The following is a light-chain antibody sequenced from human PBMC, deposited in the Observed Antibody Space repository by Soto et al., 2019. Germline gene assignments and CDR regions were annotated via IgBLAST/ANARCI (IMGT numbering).Light chain of an antibody. Sequence: QSVLTQPASVSGSPGQSITISCTGTSSDVGSYNLVSWYQQHPGKAPKLMIYEGTKRPSGVSDRFSGSRSGNTASLTISGLQAQDEADDYCCSYASSSTYVFGPGTKLTVL. CDR3: CSYASSSTYV. J-gene: IGLJ1*01. CDR1: SSDVGSYNL. V-gene: IGLV2-23*01. CDR2: EGT.